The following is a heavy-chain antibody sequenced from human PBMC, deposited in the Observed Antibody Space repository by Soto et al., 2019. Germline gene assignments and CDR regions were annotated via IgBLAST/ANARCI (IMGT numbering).Heavy chain of an antibody. CDR1: GGSISSGGYS. CDR2: IYHSGST. Sequence: NPSETLSLTCAVSGGSISSGGYSWSWIRQPPGKGLEWIGYIYHSGSTYYNPSLKSRVTISVDGSKNQFSLKLSSVTAADTAVYYCASNTYYDFWSGYEYKSMDVWGQGTTVTVSS. D-gene: IGHD3-3*01. V-gene: IGHV4-30-2*01. CDR3: ASNTYYDFWSGYEYKSMDV. J-gene: IGHJ6*02.